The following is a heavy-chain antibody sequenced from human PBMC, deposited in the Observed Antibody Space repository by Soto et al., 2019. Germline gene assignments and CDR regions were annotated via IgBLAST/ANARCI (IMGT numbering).Heavy chain of an antibody. D-gene: IGHD3-16*01. CDR3: VKLELLVWGTDV. J-gene: IGHJ6*02. Sequence: GGSLRLSCSASGFTFSSYTMHWVRQAPGEGLQFVSGIHSAGGSTYYADSVKGRFTISRDNSKNTLYLQMTSLRPDDTAVYYCVKLELLVWGTDVWGQGTTVTVSS. CDR2: IHSAGGST. V-gene: IGHV3-64D*08. CDR1: GFTFSSYT.